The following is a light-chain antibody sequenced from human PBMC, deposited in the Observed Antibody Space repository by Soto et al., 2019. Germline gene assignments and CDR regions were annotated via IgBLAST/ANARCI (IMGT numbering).Light chain of an antibody. V-gene: IGKV3-11*01. J-gene: IGKJ1*01. CDR3: QQRSNWASWT. CDR2: DAS. Sequence: IASTQSPATLSLSPGERATLSCRASQSVSSYLAWYQQKPGQAPRLLIYDASNRATGIPARFSGSGSGTDFTLTISSLEPEDFAVYYCQQRSNWASWTFGQGTKVDIK. CDR1: QSVSSY.